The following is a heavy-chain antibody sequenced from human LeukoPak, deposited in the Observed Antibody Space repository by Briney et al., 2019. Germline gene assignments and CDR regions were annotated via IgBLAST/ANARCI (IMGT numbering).Heavy chain of an antibody. CDR3: ASSTGGSYFLES. Sequence: GASVKVSCKASGYTFTSYYMHWVRQAPGQGLERMGIINPSGGSTSYAQKFQGRVTMTRDTSTSTVYMELSSLRSEDTAVYYCASSTGGSYFLESWGQGTLVTVSS. CDR2: INPSGGST. D-gene: IGHD1-26*01. CDR1: GYTFTSYY. J-gene: IGHJ4*02. V-gene: IGHV1-46*01.